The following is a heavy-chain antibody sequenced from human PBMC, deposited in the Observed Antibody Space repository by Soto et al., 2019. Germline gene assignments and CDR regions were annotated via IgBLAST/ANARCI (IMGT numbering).Heavy chain of an antibody. CDR2: ISGSGGST. CDR3: AKDSSSWPRERTAFDI. D-gene: IGHD6-13*01. CDR1: GFTFSSYA. J-gene: IGHJ3*02. V-gene: IGHV3-23*01. Sequence: EVQLLESGGGLVQPGGSLRLSCAASGFTFSSYAMSWVRQAPGKGLEWVSGISGSGGSTYYADSVKGRFTISRDNSKNTLYLQRNSLRAEDTAVYYCAKDSSSWPRERTAFDIWGQGTMVTVSS.